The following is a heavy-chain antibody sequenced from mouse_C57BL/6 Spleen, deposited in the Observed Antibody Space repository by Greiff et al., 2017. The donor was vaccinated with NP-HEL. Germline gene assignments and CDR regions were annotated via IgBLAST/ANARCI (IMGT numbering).Heavy chain of an antibody. D-gene: IGHD1-1*01. CDR2: IRNKANGYTT. CDR3: ARSHYYGSSRDYFDY. Sequence: EVQGVESGGGLVQPGGSLSLSCAASGFTFTDYYMSWVRQPPGKALEWLGFIRNKANGYTTEYSASVKGRFTISRDNSQSILYLQMNALRAEDSATYYCARSHYYGSSRDYFDYWGQGTTLTVSS. V-gene: IGHV7-3*01. CDR1: GFTFTDYY. J-gene: IGHJ2*01.